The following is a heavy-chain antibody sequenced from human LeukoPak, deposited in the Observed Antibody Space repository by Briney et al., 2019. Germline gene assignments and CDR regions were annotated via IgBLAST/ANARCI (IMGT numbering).Heavy chain of an antibody. CDR1: GFTFSSHW. Sequence: PGGSLILSCAASGFTFSSHWMSWVRQAPGKGLEWVANIKQDGSEKYYVDSVKGRFTISRDNAKNSLYLQMNSLRAEDTAVYYCVRDREELFDYWGQGTLVTVSS. CDR3: VRDREELFDY. V-gene: IGHV3-7*01. J-gene: IGHJ4*02. CDR2: IKQDGSEK. D-gene: IGHD1-26*01.